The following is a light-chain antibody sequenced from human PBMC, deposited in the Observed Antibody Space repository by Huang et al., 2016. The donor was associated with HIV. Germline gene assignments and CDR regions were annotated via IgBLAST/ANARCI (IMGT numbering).Light chain of an antibody. CDR3: QQHIDWPT. CDR1: QNVSRY. J-gene: IGKJ2*01. Sequence: VLAQSPATLSLSPGERATLSCRASQNVSRYLAWYQQKAGQTPRLLISDASTRATGIPARFSGSGSGTDFTLTISSLQSVDSAIYYCQQHIDWPTFGQGTTL. CDR2: DAS. V-gene: IGKV3-11*01.